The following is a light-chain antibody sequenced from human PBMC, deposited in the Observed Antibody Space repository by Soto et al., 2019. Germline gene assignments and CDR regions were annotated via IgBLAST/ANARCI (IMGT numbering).Light chain of an antibody. J-gene: IGKJ2*01. CDR1: QSLLHADGQTY. V-gene: IGKV2-24*01. CDR3: IQATHYRPYT. Sequence: DVVLTQLPLSSPVTVGHSASISCRSSQSLLHADGQTYLSWFHQRPGQPPRLLIYRVSNRFSGVPDRISGSGAGTDFTLKISRVEAEDVGVYYCIQATHYRPYTFGQGTKLEIK. CDR2: RVS.